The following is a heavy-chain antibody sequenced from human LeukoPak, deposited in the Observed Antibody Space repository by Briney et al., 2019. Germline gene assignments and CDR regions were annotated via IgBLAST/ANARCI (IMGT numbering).Heavy chain of an antibody. CDR2: IYPGDSDT. Sequence: NPGESLKISCKGSGYSFASYWIGWVRQMPGKGLEWMGIIYPGDSDTRYSPSFQGQVTISADKSSSTAYLQSSSLKASDTAMYYCARQGCSTTTCLHPSGFFDYWGQGTLVTVSS. CDR3: ARQGCSTTTCLHPSGFFDY. CDR1: GYSFASYW. D-gene: IGHD2-2*01. V-gene: IGHV5-51*01. J-gene: IGHJ4*02.